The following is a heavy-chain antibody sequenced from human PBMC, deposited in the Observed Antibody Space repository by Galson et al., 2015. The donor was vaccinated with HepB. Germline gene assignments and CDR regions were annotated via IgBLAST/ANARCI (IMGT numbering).Heavy chain of an antibody. Sequence: SVKVSCKASGGTFSSYAISWVRQAPGQGLEWMGGIIPIFGTANYAQKFQGRVTITADESTSTAYMELSSLRSEDTAVYYCARDLRPAYCGGDCYLTTFDYWGQGTLVTVSS. CDR1: GGTFSSYA. V-gene: IGHV1-69*13. CDR2: IIPIFGTA. CDR3: ARDLRPAYCGGDCYLTTFDY. D-gene: IGHD2-21*01. J-gene: IGHJ4*02.